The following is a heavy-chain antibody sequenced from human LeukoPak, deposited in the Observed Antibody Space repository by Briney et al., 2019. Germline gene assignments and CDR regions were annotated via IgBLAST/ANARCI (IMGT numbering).Heavy chain of an antibody. CDR1: GFTFSSYS. D-gene: IGHD6-25*01. CDR2: ISSSSSYI. J-gene: IGHJ4*02. Sequence: GGSLRLSCAASGFTFSSYSMNWVRQAPGKGLEWVSSISSSSSYIYYADSVKGRFTISRDNAKNSLYLQMNSLRAEDTAVYDCARDRAHSGDFDYWGQGTLVTVSS. V-gene: IGHV3-21*01. CDR3: ARDRAHSGDFDY.